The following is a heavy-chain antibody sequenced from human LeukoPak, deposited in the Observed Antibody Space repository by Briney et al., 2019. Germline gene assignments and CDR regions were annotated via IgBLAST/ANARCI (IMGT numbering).Heavy chain of an antibody. V-gene: IGHV3-74*01. D-gene: IGHD3-22*01. J-gene: IGHJ4*02. Sequence: GGSLRLSCAASGFTFSSYWMHWVRQAPGKGLVWVSRINSDGSSTSYADSVKGRFTISRDNAKNTLYLQMNSLRAEDTAVYYCAREGLVYYDSSGYSFWGQGTLVTVSS. CDR3: AREGLVYYDSSGYSF. CDR2: INSDGSST. CDR1: GFTFSSYW.